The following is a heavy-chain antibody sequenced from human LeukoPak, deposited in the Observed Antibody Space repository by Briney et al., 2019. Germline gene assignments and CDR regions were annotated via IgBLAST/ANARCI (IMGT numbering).Heavy chain of an antibody. D-gene: IGHD6-13*01. J-gene: IGHJ4*02. CDR2: IYYSGST. Sequence: SETLSLTCTVSGGSICSSSYYWGWIRQPPGKGLEWIGSIYYSGSTYYNPSLKSRDTISVDTSKNQFSLKLSSVTAADTAVYYCASRVGYSSSWSFDYWGQGTLVTVSS. CDR1: GGSICSSSYY. V-gene: IGHV4-39*07. CDR3: ASRVGYSSSWSFDY.